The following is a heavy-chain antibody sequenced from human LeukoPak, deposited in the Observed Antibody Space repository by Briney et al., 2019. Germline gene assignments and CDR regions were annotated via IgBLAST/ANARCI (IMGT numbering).Heavy chain of an antibody. CDR1: GFTFSSYG. J-gene: IGHJ4*02. CDR2: IRYDGSNK. D-gene: IGHD6-13*01. V-gene: IGHV3-30*02. Sequence: GGSLRLSCAASGFTFSSYGMHWVRQAPGKGLEWVAFIRYDGSNKYYADSVKGRFTISRDNSKNTLYLQMNSLRPNDTAVYYCAKSPYSSTWTSHFDSWGQGTLVTVSS. CDR3: AKSPYSSTWTSHFDS.